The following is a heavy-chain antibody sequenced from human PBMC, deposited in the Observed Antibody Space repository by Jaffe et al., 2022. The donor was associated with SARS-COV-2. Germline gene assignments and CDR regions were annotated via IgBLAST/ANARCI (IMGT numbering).Heavy chain of an antibody. V-gene: IGHV3-30*03. D-gene: IGHD3-22*01. CDR3: LRRGNYYDTSAHYSDYQYVMAV. J-gene: IGHJ6*02. Sequence: QVQLVESGGGVVQPGKSLRLSCAASGFTFSGYAMHWVRQAPGKGLEWVAVISYDGGYEGYADSVRGRFTISRDNSKNTLFLQMNSLSPEDTAVYYCLRRGNYYDTSAHYSDYQYVMAVWGQGTTVIVSS. CDR1: GFTFSGYA. CDR2: ISYDGGYE.